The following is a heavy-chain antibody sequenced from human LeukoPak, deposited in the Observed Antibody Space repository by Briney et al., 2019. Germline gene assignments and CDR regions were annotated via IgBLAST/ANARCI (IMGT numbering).Heavy chain of an antibody. CDR2: ISSDGGIT. V-gene: IGHV3-64D*06. Sequence: GGSLRLYCSASGFTFSSYVVHWVRQGLGKGLEYVSGISSDGGITHYADSVEGRFTISRDNSKNTLHFQMSSLRPEDTAMYYCVKGPFFWGSYGDFWGQGALVTVSS. CDR1: GFTFSSYV. D-gene: IGHD3-16*01. J-gene: IGHJ4*02. CDR3: VKGPFFWGSYGDF.